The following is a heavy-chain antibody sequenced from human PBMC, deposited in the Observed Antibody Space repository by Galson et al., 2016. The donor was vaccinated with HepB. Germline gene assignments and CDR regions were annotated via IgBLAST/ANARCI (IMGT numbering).Heavy chain of an antibody. J-gene: IGHJ4*02. V-gene: IGHV3-64D*06. CDR2: ISSSGGST. D-gene: IGHD5-24*01. CDR1: GFSFSDYA. CDR3: VKDRDGIGSYYFDS. Sequence: SPRLSCAASGFSFSDYALHWVRQAPGRGLDYVSSISSSGGSTYYAHSVQGKFTISRDNSKNTLSLQMSGLTIDDTAIYYCVKDRDGIGSYYFDSWGQGTLVTVSS.